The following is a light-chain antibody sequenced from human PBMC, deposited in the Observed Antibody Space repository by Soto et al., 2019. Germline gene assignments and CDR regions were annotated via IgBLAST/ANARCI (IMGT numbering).Light chain of an antibody. CDR3: LQHNSYPWT. Sequence: DIQMTQSPSTLSASVGDRVIITCRASQSISSWLAWYQQKPGKVPNLLIYDASSLESGVPSRFSGSGSGTEFTLTISSLQTEDFATYYCLQHNSYPWTFGQGTKVDIK. CDR1: QSISSW. J-gene: IGKJ1*01. V-gene: IGKV1-5*01. CDR2: DAS.